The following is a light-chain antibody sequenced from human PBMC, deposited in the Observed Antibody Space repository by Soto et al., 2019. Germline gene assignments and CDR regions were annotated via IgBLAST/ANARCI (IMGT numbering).Light chain of an antibody. V-gene: IGKV3-20*01. J-gene: IGKJ5*01. CDR1: QSVGNNY. CDR2: HAS. CDR3: QQYGWSPPIT. Sequence: DIVLTQSPGTLSLSPGKGATLSCWASQSVGNNYLAWYQQKPGQAPRLLIYHASSRATGIPDRFSGSGSGTDFTLTISRLEPEDFAVYYCQQYGWSPPITFGQGTRLEIK.